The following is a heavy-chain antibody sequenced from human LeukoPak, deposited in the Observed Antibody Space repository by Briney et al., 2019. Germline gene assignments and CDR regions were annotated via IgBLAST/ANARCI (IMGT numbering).Heavy chain of an antibody. Sequence: PSQTLPLTCTVSGGSISSGGYYWSWIRQPAGKGLEWIGRIYTSGSTNYNPSLKSRVTMSVDTSKNQFSLKLSSVTAADTAVYYCARGRILWYMDVWGKGTTVTVSS. V-gene: IGHV4-61*02. CDR1: GGSISSGGYY. J-gene: IGHJ6*03. CDR3: ARGRILWYMDV. D-gene: IGHD2-15*01. CDR2: IYTSGST.